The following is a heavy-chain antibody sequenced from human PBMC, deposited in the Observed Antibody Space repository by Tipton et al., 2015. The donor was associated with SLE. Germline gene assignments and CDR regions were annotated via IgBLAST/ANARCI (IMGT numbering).Heavy chain of an antibody. V-gene: IGHV1-69*06. CDR1: GGTFSSYA. CDR2: IIPIFGTA. J-gene: IGHJ3*02. Sequence: QLVQSGAEVKKPGSSVKVSCKASGGTFSSYAISWVRQAPGQGLEWMGGIIPIFGTANYAQKFQGRVTITADKSTSTAYMELSSLRSEDTAVYYCARAYVGGAYCGGDCYSRAFDIWGQGTMVTVSS. D-gene: IGHD2-21*01. CDR3: ARAYVGGAYCGGDCYSRAFDI.